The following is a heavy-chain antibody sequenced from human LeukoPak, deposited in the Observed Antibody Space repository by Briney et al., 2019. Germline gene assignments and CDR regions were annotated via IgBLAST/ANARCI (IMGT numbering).Heavy chain of an antibody. CDR3: AKGPAATDF. Sequence: GGSLRLSCAASGFPFSAYWVHWVRQAPGKGLAWVSRINTDGTYTSYADSVKGRFTISRDNAQNTLFLQMTSLRVEDTAVYYCAKGPAATDFWGQGTLVTVSS. CDR2: INTDGTYT. J-gene: IGHJ4*02. CDR1: GFPFSAYW. V-gene: IGHV3-74*01. D-gene: IGHD6-13*01.